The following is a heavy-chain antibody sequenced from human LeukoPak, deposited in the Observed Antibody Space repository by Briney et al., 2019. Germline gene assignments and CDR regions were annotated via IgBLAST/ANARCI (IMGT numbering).Heavy chain of an antibody. CDR1: GGSFSGYY. CDR3: ASLYDYGDFTGYY. V-gene: IGHV4-31*11. D-gene: IGHD4-17*01. CDR2: IYYSGST. J-gene: IGHJ4*02. Sequence: SETLSLTCAVYGGSFSGYYWSWIRQHPGKGLEWIGYIYYSGSTYYNPSLKSRVTISVDTSKNQFSLKLSSVTAADTAVYYCASLYDYGDFTGYYWGQGTLVTVSS.